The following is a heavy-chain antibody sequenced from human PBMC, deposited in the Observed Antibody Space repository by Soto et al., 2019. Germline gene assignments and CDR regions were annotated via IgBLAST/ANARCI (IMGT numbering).Heavy chain of an antibody. V-gene: IGHV1-69*13. CDR1: GGTFSSYA. J-gene: IGHJ4*02. D-gene: IGHD3-10*01. CDR2: IIPIFGTA. Sequence: ASVKVSCKASGGTFSSYAISWVRQAPGQGLEWMGGIIPIFGTANYAQKFQGRVTITADESTSTAYMELSSLRSEDTAVYYCARSGYGSGSPIRADRFDYWGQGTLVTVSS. CDR3: ARSGYGSGSPIRADRFDY.